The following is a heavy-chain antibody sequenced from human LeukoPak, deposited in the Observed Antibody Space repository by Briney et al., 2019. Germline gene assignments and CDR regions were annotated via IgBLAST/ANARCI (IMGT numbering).Heavy chain of an antibody. J-gene: IGHJ3*02. Sequence: GGSLRLSCAASGFTFSSYAMSWVRQAPGKGLDWVSTISGSGRGTFYADSVKGRFTISRDNAKNTLYLQMNSLRAEDTAVYYCARLDLWFGELEDAFDIWGQGTMVTVSS. V-gene: IGHV3-23*01. CDR3: ARLDLWFGELEDAFDI. D-gene: IGHD3-10*01. CDR2: ISGSGRGT. CDR1: GFTFSSYA.